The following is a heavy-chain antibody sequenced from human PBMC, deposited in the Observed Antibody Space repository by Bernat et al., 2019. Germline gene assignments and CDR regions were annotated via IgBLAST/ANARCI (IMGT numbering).Heavy chain of an antibody. CDR1: GDSIKKGGYH. J-gene: IGHJ4*02. CDR2: IYYTGST. Sequence: QVQLQESGPGLVKPSETLSLTCTVSGDSIKKGGYHWSWIRQHPGKGLVWIGYIYYTGSTRYNSSLGSRVIMSVDTSQNQFSLKLNYVTAADTAVYYCGRILWSCYVYFEHWGQGILVTVSS. V-gene: IGHV4-31*03. D-gene: IGHD3-3*01. CDR3: GRILWSCYVYFEH.